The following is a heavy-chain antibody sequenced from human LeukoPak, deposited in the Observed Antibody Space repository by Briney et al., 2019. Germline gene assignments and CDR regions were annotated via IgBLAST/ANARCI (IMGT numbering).Heavy chain of an antibody. V-gene: IGHV4-59*01. CDR2: IFYIGST. CDR3: ARHGPGSGGTYWFDP. D-gene: IGHD2-15*01. Sequence: SETLSLTCSVSGGSIGSDYRSWIRPPPGEGLEGIGYIFYIGSTNYNPSLKSRVTISVDTSKNQFSLKLFSVTAADTAMYYCARHGPGSGGTYWFDPWGQGALVTVSS. CDR1: GGSIGSDY. J-gene: IGHJ5*02.